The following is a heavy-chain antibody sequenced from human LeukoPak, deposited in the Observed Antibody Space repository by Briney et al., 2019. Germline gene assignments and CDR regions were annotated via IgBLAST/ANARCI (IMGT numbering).Heavy chain of an antibody. J-gene: IGHJ4*02. CDR1: GFTFSSYW. CDR2: IKQDGSEK. V-gene: IGHV3-7*01. Sequence: GGSLRLSCAASGFTFSSYWMSWVRQAPGKGLEWVANIKQDGSEKYYVDSVKGRFTISRANAKNSLYLQMNSLRAEDTAVYYCARAQSPYQLLSPFDYWGQGTLVTVSS. CDR3: ARAQSPYQLLSPFDY. D-gene: IGHD2-2*01.